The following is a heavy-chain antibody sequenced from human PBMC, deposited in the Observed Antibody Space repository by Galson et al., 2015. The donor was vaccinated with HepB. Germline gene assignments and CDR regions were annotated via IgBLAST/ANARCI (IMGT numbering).Heavy chain of an antibody. CDR2: ISSSSSYI. D-gene: IGHD6-13*01. CDR1: GFTFSSYS. J-gene: IGHJ6*03. CDR3: ARESPTSTGGRGLAAAGRGSRPYYYYYMDV. V-gene: IGHV3-21*01. Sequence: SLRLSCAASGFTFSSYSMNWVRQAPGKGLEWVSSISSSSSYIYYADSVKGRFTISRDNAKNSLYLQMNSLRAEDTAVYYCARESPTSTGGRGLAAAGRGSRPYYYYYMDVWGKGTTVTVSS.